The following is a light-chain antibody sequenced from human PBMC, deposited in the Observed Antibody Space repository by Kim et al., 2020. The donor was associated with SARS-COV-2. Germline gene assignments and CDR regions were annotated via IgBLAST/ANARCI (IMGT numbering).Light chain of an antibody. J-gene: IGKJ2*01. CDR2: KAS. CDR3: QQYNTYPYT. Sequence: SASVGDTVTITCRASQSISTWLAWYQQKPGKAPKLLIYKASNLESGVPSRFSGSGSGTELTLTISRLQPDDFATDYCQQYNTYPYTFGQGTKLEI. V-gene: IGKV1-5*03. CDR1: QSISTW.